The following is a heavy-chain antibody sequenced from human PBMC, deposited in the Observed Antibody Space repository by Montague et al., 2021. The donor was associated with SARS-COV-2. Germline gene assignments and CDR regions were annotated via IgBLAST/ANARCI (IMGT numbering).Heavy chain of an antibody. CDR2: IYHGGFT. CDR3: ARAYCGGDCNYLYIWFDS. V-gene: IGHV4-38-2*02. Sequence: LSLTCSVSGYSISSGYFWGWIRQPPGKGLEWIGAIYHGGFTHYNPSHKSRLTMSLDTSKNQFSLRLSSVTAADTAIYYCARAYCGGDCNYLYIWFDSWGQGALVTVSS. D-gene: IGHD2-21*01. J-gene: IGHJ5*01. CDR1: GYSISSGYF.